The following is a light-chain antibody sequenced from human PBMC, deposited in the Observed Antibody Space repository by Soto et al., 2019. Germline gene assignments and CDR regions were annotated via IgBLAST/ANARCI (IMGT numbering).Light chain of an antibody. Sequence: EIVLTQSPATLSLSPGERATLSCRASQRVDSYLAWYQQKPGQAPRLLIFDASNRATGIPARFSGSGSGTDFALTISSLEPGDFVVYYCQQQSNRLAFGGGTKVEIK. V-gene: IGKV3-11*01. CDR2: DAS. CDR3: QQQSNRLA. CDR1: QRVDSY. J-gene: IGKJ4*01.